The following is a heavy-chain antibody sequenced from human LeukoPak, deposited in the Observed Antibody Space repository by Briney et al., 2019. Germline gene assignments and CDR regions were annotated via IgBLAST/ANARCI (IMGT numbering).Heavy chain of an antibody. Sequence: PSQTLSLTCTVSGGSISSGSYYWSWIRQPAGKGLEWIGRIYTSGSTNYNPSLKSRVTISVDTSKNQFSLKLSSVTAADTAVYYCARDFYQIWGQGTQVTVSS. D-gene: IGHD3-16*02. CDR1: GGSISSGSYY. CDR2: IYTSGST. J-gene: IGHJ4*02. V-gene: IGHV4-61*02. CDR3: ARDFYQI.